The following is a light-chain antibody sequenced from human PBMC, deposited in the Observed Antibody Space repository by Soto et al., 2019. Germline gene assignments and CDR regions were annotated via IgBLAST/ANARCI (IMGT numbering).Light chain of an antibody. J-gene: IGKJ1*01. Sequence: EIVLTQSPGTLSLSPGERATLSCRASQSVSSSYLVWYQQKPGQAPRLLIYGASSRATGIPDRFSGSGSGTDFTLTISRLEPEDFVVYYCQQYGSSQTFGQGTKVEIK. V-gene: IGKV3-20*01. CDR3: QQYGSSQT. CDR1: QSVSSSY. CDR2: GAS.